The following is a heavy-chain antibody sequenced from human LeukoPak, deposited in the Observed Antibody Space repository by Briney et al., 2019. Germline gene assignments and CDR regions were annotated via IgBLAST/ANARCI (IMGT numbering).Heavy chain of an antibody. J-gene: IGHJ6*02. D-gene: IGHD1-1*01. V-gene: IGHV3-13*01. CDR1: GSTFSSYD. CDR2: IGTAGDT. CDR3: ARAPGTTHYYGMDV. Sequence: GGSLRLSCAASGSTFSSYDMHWVRQATGKGLEWVSAIGTAGDTYYPGSVKGRFTISRENAKNSLYLQMNSLRAGDTAVYYCARAPGTTHYYGMDVWGQGTTVTVSS.